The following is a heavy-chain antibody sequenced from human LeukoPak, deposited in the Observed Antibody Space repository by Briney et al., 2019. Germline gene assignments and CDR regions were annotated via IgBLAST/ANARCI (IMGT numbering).Heavy chain of an antibody. D-gene: IGHD3/OR15-3a*01. CDR2: IYYSGST. CDR3: ARQTGSGLFILP. J-gene: IGHJ4*02. Sequence: SETLSLTCTVSGGSISSSSYYWGWIRQPPGKGLEWIGSIYYSGSTSYNASLKSQVSISIDTSKNQFSLRLTSVTAADTAVYYCARQTGSGLFILPGGQGTLVTVSS. V-gene: IGHV4-39*01. CDR1: GGSISSSSYY.